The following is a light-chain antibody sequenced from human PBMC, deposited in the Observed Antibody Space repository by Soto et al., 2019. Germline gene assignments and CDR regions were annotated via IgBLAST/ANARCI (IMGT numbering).Light chain of an antibody. CDR1: QSISSW. CDR2: DAS. Sequence: EIQMTQSPSTLSASVGDRVTITCRASQSISSWLAWYQQKPGKAPKVLIYDASSLESGVPSRFSGSGSGTEFPLTISSLQPDDFATYYCQQYNSYSSFTFGQGTKLEIK. CDR3: QQYNSYSSFT. V-gene: IGKV1-5*01. J-gene: IGKJ2*01.